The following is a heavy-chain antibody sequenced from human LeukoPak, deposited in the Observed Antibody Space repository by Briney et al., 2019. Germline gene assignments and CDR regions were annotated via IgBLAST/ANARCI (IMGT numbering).Heavy chain of an antibody. CDR1: GGTFTSYG. CDR2: IIPMFGTT. J-gene: IGHJ4*02. CDR3: STVGSSASDPYDY. D-gene: IGHD2-2*01. V-gene: IGHV1-69*13. Sequence: ASVKVSCKASGGTFTSYGISWVRQAPGQGLEWMGGIIPMFGTTKYAQKFQGRVTITADQSTRTAYMEMSSLRSEDTALYYCSTVGSSASDPYDYWGQGTLVPVSS.